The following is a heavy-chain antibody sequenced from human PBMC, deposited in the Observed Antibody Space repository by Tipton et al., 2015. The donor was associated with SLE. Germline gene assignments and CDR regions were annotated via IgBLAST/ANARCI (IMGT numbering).Heavy chain of an antibody. CDR3: GASYFDY. J-gene: IGHJ4*02. CDR1: GFNFSTYG. Sequence: SLRLSCAASGFNFSTYGMHWVRQAPGKGLEWVAIIWYDGSNKYYADSVKGRFTISRDNAKKSLYLQMNSLRAEDTAVYYCGASYFDYWGQGTLVTVSS. V-gene: IGHV3-33*03. CDR2: IWYDGSNK.